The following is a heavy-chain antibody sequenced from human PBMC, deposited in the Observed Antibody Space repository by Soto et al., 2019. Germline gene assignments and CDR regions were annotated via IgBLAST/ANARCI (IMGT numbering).Heavy chain of an antibody. D-gene: IGHD3-9*01. CDR2: IYHSGST. CDR3: ARENTLRYFDWPFANWFDP. J-gene: IGHJ5*02. V-gene: IGHV4-4*02. CDR1: GGSISSSNW. Sequence: SETLSLTCAVSGGSISSSNWWSWVRQPPGKGLEWIGEIYHSGSTNYNPSLKSRVTISVDKSKNQFSLKLSSVTAADTAVYYCARENTLRYFDWPFANWFDPWGQGTLVTVSS.